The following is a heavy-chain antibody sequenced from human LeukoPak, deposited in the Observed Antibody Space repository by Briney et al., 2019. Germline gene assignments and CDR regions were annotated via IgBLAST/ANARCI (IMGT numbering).Heavy chain of an antibody. Sequence: PSETLSLTCAVYGGSFSGYYWSWIRQPPGKGPEWIGEINHSGSTNYNPSLKSRVTISVDTSKNQFSLKLSSVTAADTAVYYCAKDQGGTTYMDVWGKGTTVTVSS. V-gene: IGHV4-34*01. J-gene: IGHJ6*03. D-gene: IGHD1-7*01. CDR3: AKDQGGTTYMDV. CDR2: INHSGST. CDR1: GGSFSGYY.